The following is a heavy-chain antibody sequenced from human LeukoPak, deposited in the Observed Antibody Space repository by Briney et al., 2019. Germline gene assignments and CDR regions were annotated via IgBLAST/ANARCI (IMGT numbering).Heavy chain of an antibody. CDR1: GFTFSSYA. J-gene: IGHJ5*02. V-gene: IGHV3-23*01. D-gene: IGHD1-26*01. Sequence: GGSLRLSCVASGFTFSSYAMSWVRQAPGKGLEWVSGVSDSGGSTYYADSVQGRFTISRDNSRNTLYLQMNSLRAEDTATYFCAQNQWEFPAWGQGTLVTVSS. CDR2: VSDSGGST. CDR3: AQNQWEFPA.